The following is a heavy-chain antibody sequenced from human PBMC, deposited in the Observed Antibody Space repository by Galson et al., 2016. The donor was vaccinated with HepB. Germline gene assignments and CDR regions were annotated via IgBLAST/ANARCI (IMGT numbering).Heavy chain of an antibody. D-gene: IGHD6-19*01. CDR2: IWHDGSNK. Sequence: SLRLSCAASGFSFNSYGMHWVRQAPDKGLEWVAFIWHDGSNKYYADSVKGRFTISRDNSKNTLYLQMNSLRAEDTAVYHCANDPSSGWYKYHHGMDVWGQGTTVTVSS. CDR3: ANDPSSGWYKYHHGMDV. CDR1: GFSFNSYG. V-gene: IGHV3-33*06. J-gene: IGHJ6*02.